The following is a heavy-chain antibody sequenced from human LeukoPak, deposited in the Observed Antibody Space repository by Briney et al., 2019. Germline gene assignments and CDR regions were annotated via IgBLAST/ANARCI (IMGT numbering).Heavy chain of an antibody. V-gene: IGHV1-18*01. D-gene: IGHD1-14*01. CDR2: ISGYDGYA. Sequence: GASVKVSCKASGYSFTSYGMTWVRQAPGQGLVWMGWISGYDGYAKYAENLQGRVTLTIDTSTTTAYMEMRSLGSDDTAVYSCARAPPGLTFGPGDYWGQGSPVIVSS. CDR1: GYSFTSYG. CDR3: ARAPPGLTFGPGDY. J-gene: IGHJ4*02.